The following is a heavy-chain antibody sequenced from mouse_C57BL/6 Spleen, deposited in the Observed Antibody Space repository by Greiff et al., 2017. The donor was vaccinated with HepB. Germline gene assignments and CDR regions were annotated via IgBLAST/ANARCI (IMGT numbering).Heavy chain of an antibody. Sequence: VQLQQPGAELVRPGASVTLSCKASGYTFTDYEMHWVKQTPVHGLEWIGAIDPETGGTAYNQKFKGKAILTADKSSSTAYMELRSLTSEDSGVYYCTRGRLLRTEFAYWGQGTLVTVSA. CDR1: GYTFTDYE. J-gene: IGHJ3*01. CDR2: IDPETGGT. CDR3: TRGRLLRTEFAY. V-gene: IGHV1-15*01. D-gene: IGHD1-1*01.